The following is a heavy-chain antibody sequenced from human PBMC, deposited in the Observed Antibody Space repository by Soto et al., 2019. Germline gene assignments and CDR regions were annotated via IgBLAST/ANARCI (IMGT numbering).Heavy chain of an antibody. Sequence: EVQLLESGGGLVQPGGSLRLSCAASGFSFSSYAMVWVRQAPGKGLEWVSVISARGGSSYFADSMKGRFTISRDNSKNVLSLEMNSLRAKDTAIYFCAKGSIEYSASVDNWGQGTLVLVSS. CDR1: GFSFSSYA. CDR2: ISARGGSS. J-gene: IGHJ4*02. CDR3: AKGSIEYSASVDN. V-gene: IGHV3-23*01. D-gene: IGHD5-12*01.